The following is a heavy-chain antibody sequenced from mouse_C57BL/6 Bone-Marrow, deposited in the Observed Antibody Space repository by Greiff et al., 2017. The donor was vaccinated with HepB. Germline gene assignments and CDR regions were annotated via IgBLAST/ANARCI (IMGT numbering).Heavy chain of an antibody. J-gene: IGHJ2*01. V-gene: IGHV5-6*01. CDR1: GFTFSSYG. D-gene: IGHD1-1*01. CDR2: ISSGGSYT. CDR3: ARQDTTVVSHFDY. Sequence: EVMLVESGGDLVKPGGSLKLSCAASGFTFSSYGMSWVRQTPDKRLEWVATISSGGSYTYYPDSVKGRFTISRDNAKNTLYLQMSSLKSEDTAMYYCARQDTTVVSHFDYWGQGTTLTVSS.